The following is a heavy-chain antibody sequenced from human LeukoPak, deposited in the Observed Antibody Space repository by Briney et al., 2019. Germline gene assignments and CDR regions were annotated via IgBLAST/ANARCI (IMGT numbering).Heavy chain of an antibody. V-gene: IGHV5-51*01. D-gene: IGHD6-19*01. J-gene: IGHJ4*02. CDR3: ARRPYNSGWEFHY. CDR2: IYPYDSDT. Sequence: KGGESLQISCKGSGSTFTSFWIGWVRRMPGKGLEWMGSIYPYDSDTRYSPSFQGQVTISVDNSISTAYLQWNSLKASDTAMYYCARRPYNSGWEFHYWGQGTLVTVSS. CDR1: GSTFTSFW.